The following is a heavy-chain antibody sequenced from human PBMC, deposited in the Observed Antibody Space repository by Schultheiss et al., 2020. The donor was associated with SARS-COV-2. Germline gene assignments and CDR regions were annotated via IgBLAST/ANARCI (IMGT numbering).Heavy chain of an antibody. D-gene: IGHD4/OR15-4a*01. Sequence: GSLRLSCAASGFTFSSYAMSWIRQPPGKGLEWIGEINHSGSTNYNPSLKSRVTMSVDTSKNQFSLKLSSVTAADTAVYYCARVLITRRYYGMDVWGQGTTVTVSS. CDR3: ARVLITRRYYGMDV. V-gene: IGHV4-34*01. CDR2: INHSGST. J-gene: IGHJ6*02. CDR1: GFTFSSYA.